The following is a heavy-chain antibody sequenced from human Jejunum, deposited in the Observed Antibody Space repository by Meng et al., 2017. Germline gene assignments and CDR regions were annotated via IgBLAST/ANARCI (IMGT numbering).Heavy chain of an antibody. J-gene: IGHJ5*02. CDR3: VRNSGKWFDP. D-gene: IGHD3-10*01. CDR1: GDSISSYY. Sequence: QVQLQESGPGLVKPSETLSLTCKVSGDSISSYYWSWIRQPAGEGLEWMGQIQSSGSASYNPSLKSRVTMSVDKSKNQFSLNLSSVTAADTAVYYCVRNSGKWFDPWGQGTLVTVSS. V-gene: IGHV4-4*07. CDR2: IQSSGSA.